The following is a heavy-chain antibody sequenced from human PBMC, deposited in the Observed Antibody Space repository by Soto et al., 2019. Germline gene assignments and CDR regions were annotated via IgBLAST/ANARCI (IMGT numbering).Heavy chain of an antibody. J-gene: IGHJ5*02. CDR3: AMDALIVAKPVMGSVAFYP. D-gene: IGHD5-12*01. CDR2: SSTGGSKL. V-gene: IGHV3-21*01. CDR1: GFTFSSYS. Sequence: EVLLVEAGGGLVKPEGALRLSCATSGFTFSSYSMTWVRQSPGKDLVWIADSSTGGSKLYYADSVKGRITISRDKVRSSLYLQMNSLREEDTTVYYCAMDALIVAKPVMGSVAFYPWGQGTLVTVSS.